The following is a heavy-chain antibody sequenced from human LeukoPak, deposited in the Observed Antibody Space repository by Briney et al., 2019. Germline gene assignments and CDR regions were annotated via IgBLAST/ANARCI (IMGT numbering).Heavy chain of an antibody. J-gene: IGHJ4*02. CDR2: ISAYNGNT. CDR1: GYTFTSYG. V-gene: IGHV1-18*01. CDR3: AREGFGDPFDY. D-gene: IGHD3-10*01. Sequence: ASVKVSCKASGYTFTSYGISWVRQAPGQGLXXXGWISAYNGNTNYAQKLQGRVTMTTDTSTSTAYMELRSLRSGDTAVYYCAREGFGDPFDYWGQGTLVTVSS.